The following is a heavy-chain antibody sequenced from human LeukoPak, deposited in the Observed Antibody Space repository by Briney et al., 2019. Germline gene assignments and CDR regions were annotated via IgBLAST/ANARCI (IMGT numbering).Heavy chain of an antibody. CDR1: GFTFSSYA. J-gene: IGHJ4*02. Sequence: GGSLRLSCAASGFTFSSYAMHWVRQAPGKGLEWVAVISYDGSDKYYADSVKGRFTISRDNSKNTLYLQMNSLRAEDTAVYYCARVGPTGYFDYWGQKTLVTVSS. CDR2: ISYDGSDK. V-gene: IGHV3-30-3*01. D-gene: IGHD4-17*01. CDR3: ARVGPTGYFDY.